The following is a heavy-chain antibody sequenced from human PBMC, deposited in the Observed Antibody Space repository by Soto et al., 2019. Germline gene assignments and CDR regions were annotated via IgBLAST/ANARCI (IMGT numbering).Heavy chain of an antibody. CDR2: LIPIFGTA. D-gene: IGHD1-1*01. CDR3: ARGYWNAEGPTDTFDY. V-gene: IGHV1-69*06. CDR1: GGTFSSYA. J-gene: IGHJ4*02. Sequence: QVQRVQSGAEVKKPGSSVKVSCKASGGTFSSYAISWVRQAPGQGLEWRGGLIPIFGTANYAQKFQGRVTITADKSTSTAYMELSSLRSEDTCVYYCARGYWNAEGPTDTFDYWGQGTLVTVSS.